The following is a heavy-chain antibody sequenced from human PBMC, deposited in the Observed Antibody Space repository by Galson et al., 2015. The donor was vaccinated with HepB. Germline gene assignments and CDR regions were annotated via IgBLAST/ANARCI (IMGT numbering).Heavy chain of an antibody. CDR3: ATSYDFWSGYNRVWNY. J-gene: IGHJ4*02. D-gene: IGHD3-3*01. CDR1: GGSFNNHP. CDR2: IVPIFGAK. V-gene: IGHV1-69*05. Sequence: SVKVSCKASGGSFNNHPMAWVRQAPGQGLEWVGGIVPIFGAKDYAQKVQGRLAITTDKSPNQVYMELRNLRSEDTAVYYCATSYDFWSGYNRVWNYWGQGTLVTVSS.